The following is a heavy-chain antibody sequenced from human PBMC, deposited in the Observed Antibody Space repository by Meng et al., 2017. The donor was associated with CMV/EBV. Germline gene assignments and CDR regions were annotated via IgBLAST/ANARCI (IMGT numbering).Heavy chain of an antibody. CDR3: ASRHSSSSGNFDY. CDR2: IIPIFGTA. J-gene: IGHJ4*02. CDR1: GGTFSSYA. Sequence: SVKVSCKASGGTFSSYAISWVRQAPGQGLEWMGGIIPIFGTANYAQKFQGRVTITTDESTSTAYMEPSSLRSEDTAVYYCASRHSSSSGNFDYWGQGTLVTVSS. D-gene: IGHD6-6*01. V-gene: IGHV1-69*05.